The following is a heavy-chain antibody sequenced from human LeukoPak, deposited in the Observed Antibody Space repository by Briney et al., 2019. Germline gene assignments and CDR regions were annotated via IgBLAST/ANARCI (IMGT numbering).Heavy chain of an antibody. Sequence: SETLSLTCTVSGGSISSYPWSWIRQPPGKGLEWIGYISYSGSTSYNPSLKSRVTISVDTSKIQFSLKLTSVTAADTAVYYCARDMGGWLQFALWGQGTLVTVSS. J-gene: IGHJ4*02. CDR2: ISYSGST. D-gene: IGHD5-24*01. V-gene: IGHV4-59*01. CDR3: ARDMGGWLQFAL. CDR1: GGSISSYP.